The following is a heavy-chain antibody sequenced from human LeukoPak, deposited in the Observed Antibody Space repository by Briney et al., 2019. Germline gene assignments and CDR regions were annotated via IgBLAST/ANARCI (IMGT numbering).Heavy chain of an antibody. D-gene: IGHD2-2*03. CDR3: ARSGRGTVLDIY. CDR2: VFYIGAT. V-gene: IGHV4-39*01. CDR1: GDSISSSTYY. J-gene: IGHJ4*02. Sequence: SETLSLTCTVSGDSISSSTYYWGWIRQSPGKPLEWIGNVFYIGATYYNPSLKSRVTISVDTSKNEFSLKMNSVTAADTAVYYCARSGRGTVLDIYWGQGILVTVSS.